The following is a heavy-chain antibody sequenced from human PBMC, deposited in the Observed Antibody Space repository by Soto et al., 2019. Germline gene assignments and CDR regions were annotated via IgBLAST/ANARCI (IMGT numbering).Heavy chain of an antibody. Sequence: ASVKVSCKASGYSFTSYAIYWVRQAPGQRLECMGWINAGNGNTKYSQKLQGRVTFTGDTSASTAHMELSSLRSEDTAVYFCARGVENIVVVLDVFGYYGMDVWGQGTTVTVSS. CDR2: INAGNGNT. D-gene: IGHD2-2*01. CDR1: GYSFTSYA. V-gene: IGHV1-3*01. CDR3: ARGVENIVVVLDVFGYYGMDV. J-gene: IGHJ6*02.